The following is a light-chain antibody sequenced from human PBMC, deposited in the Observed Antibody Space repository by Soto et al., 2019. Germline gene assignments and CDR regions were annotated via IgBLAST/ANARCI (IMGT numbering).Light chain of an antibody. CDR3: QQYSQWPLT. CDR2: GVS. Sequence: IVLTQSPATLSVSXGERATLLCRARQSVTSKLAWYQQKPGXAPRLAXYGVSTRAHGSPARFGGSGSETEFTRTISSLQSEDFAVYYGQQYSQWPLTFGGGTKVDIK. J-gene: IGKJ4*01. CDR1: QSVTSK. V-gene: IGKV3-15*01.